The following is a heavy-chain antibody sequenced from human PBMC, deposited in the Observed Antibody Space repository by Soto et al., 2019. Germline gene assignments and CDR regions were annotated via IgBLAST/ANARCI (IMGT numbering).Heavy chain of an antibody. CDR2: IIPILGIA. J-gene: IGHJ3*02. Sequence: QVQLVQSGAEVKKPGSSVKVSCKASGGAFSSYTISWVRQAPGQGLEWMGRIIPILGIANYAQKFQGRVTITADKSTSTAYMELSSLRSEDTAVYYCANRAYCGGDCYPAAFDIWGQGTMVTVSS. D-gene: IGHD2-21*02. CDR1: GGAFSSYT. V-gene: IGHV1-69*02. CDR3: ANRAYCGGDCYPAAFDI.